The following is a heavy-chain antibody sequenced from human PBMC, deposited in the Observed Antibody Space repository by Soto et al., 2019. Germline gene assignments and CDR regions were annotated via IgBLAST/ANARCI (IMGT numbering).Heavy chain of an antibody. D-gene: IGHD2-15*01. CDR3: ARLTRDGDCSGGSCYYYYGMDV. CDR1: GGSISSYY. Sequence: QVQLQESGPGLVKPSETLSLTCTVSGGSISSYYWSWIRQPAGKGLEWIGRIYTSGITNYNPSLKSRLSMPVDTSKNQFSRKLSSVTAAETAVYYCARLTRDGDCSGGSCYYYYGMDVWGQETTVTVSS. V-gene: IGHV4-4*07. J-gene: IGHJ6*02. CDR2: IYTSGIT.